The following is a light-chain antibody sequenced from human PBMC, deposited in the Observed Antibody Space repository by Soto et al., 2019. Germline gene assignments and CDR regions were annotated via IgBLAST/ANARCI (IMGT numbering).Light chain of an antibody. CDR2: GSF. CDR1: QSVSSSY. Sequence: EIVLTQSPGTLSLSPGETATLSCRASQSVSSSYLAWYQQKPGQPPRLLIYGSFSRATGIPDRFSASGSGTDFTLTISRLEPEDSAVYYCQQYGGSPAFTFCPGTKVYLK. V-gene: IGKV3-20*01. CDR3: QQYGGSPAFT. J-gene: IGKJ3*01.